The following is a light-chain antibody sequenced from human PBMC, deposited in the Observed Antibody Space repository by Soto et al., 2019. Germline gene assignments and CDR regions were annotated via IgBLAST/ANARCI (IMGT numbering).Light chain of an antibody. CDR2: KAS. CDR1: QSISTW. CDR3: QQYATFPFT. V-gene: IGKV1-5*03. J-gene: IGKJ3*01. Sequence: DIQMTQSPSTLSASVGHRIAITCRASQSISTWLAWYQQKPGKAPKVLIYKASSLESGVPSRFSGSGSGTEFTLTITSLQTDDFATYYCQQYATFPFTFGPGTRVDFK.